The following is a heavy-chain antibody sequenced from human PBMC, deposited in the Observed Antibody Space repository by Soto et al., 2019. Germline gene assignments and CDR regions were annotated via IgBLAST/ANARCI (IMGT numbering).Heavy chain of an antibody. D-gene: IGHD1-1*01. CDR3: ARAFRFAPYTSFVPY. J-gene: IGHJ1*01. Sequence: SETLSLTCTVSGASIIGYHWGWILQPPGKGLEWIGYMSYSGSTNYSPSLKSRVTMSVDTSKNQFSLKLNSVTAADTAMYYCARAFRFAPYTSFVPYWGHGPLLTVS. V-gene: IGHV4-59*08. CDR2: MSYSGST. CDR1: GASIIGYH.